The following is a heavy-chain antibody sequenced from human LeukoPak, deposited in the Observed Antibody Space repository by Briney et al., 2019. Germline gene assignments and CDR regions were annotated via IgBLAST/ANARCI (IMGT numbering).Heavy chain of an antibody. J-gene: IGHJ4*02. CDR2: ISGSGTVT. D-gene: IGHD3-9*01. CDR1: GFTFSNHA. Sequence: GGSLRLSCAASGFTFSNHAMNWVRRAPGKGLEWVSIISGSGTVTYYADSVKGRFTISRDNSKNTLYLQMNSLRAEDTAVYYCAKDHPGILTGLYDYWGQGTLVTVSS. CDR3: AKDHPGILTGLYDY. V-gene: IGHV3-23*01.